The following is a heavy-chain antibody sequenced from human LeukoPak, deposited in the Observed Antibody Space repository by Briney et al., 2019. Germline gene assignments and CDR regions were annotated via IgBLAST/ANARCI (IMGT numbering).Heavy chain of an antibody. CDR2: ISSSGST. CDR3: ARGPYSYDSSGAFDI. J-gene: IGHJ3*02. V-gene: IGHV4-61*02. D-gene: IGHD3-22*01. CDR1: GDSISSGDYY. Sequence: SETLSLTCTVSGDSISSGDYYWSWIRQPAGKGLEWIGRISSSGSTYYNPSLKSRVTISVDTSKNQFSLKLSSVIAADTAVYFCARGPYSYDSSGAFDIWGQGTMVTVSS.